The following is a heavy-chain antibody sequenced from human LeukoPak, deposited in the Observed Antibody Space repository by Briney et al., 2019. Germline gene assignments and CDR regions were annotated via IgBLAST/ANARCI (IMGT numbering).Heavy chain of an antibody. J-gene: IGHJ4*02. CDR2: ISSSGDTI. CDR3: AKVADTAMVIGD. Sequence: GGSLRLSCAASGFTFSDYYMTWIRQAPGKGLEWLSYISSSGDTIYYADSVRGRFTISRDNSKNTLYLQMNSLRAEDTAVYYCAKVADTAMVIGDWGQGTLVTVSS. V-gene: IGHV3-11*01. D-gene: IGHD5-18*01. CDR1: GFTFSDYY.